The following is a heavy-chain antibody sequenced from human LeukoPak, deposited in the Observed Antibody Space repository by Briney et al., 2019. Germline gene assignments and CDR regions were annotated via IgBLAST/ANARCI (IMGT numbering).Heavy chain of an antibody. Sequence: PSETLSLTCTVSGGSISSDYWSWIRQHPGKGLEWIGYIYYSGSTYYNPSLKSRVTISVDTSNNQFSLTLSSVTAADTAVYYCARGKQWLVHQNWFDPWGQGTLVTVSS. J-gene: IGHJ5*02. V-gene: IGHV4-31*03. CDR2: IYYSGST. D-gene: IGHD6-19*01. CDR3: ARGKQWLVHQNWFDP. CDR1: GGSISSDY.